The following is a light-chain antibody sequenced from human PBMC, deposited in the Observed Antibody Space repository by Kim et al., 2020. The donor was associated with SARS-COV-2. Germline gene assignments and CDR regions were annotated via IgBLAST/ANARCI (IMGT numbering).Light chain of an antibody. V-gene: IGKV1-39*01. Sequence: DIQMTQSPSSLSASVGDRVTITCRASQSISSYLNWYQQKPGKAPKLLIYAASSLQSGVPSRFSGSGSGTDFTLTISSLQPEDFATYYGQQSYSTPPLTFGGGTEVDIK. CDR1: QSISSY. CDR3: QQSYSTPPLT. CDR2: AAS. J-gene: IGKJ4*01.